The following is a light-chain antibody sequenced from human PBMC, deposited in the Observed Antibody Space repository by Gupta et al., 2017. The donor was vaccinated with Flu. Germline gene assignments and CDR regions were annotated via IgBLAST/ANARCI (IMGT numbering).Light chain of an antibody. V-gene: IGLV2-11*01. CDR3: CSLACCGFYV. CDR2: DVI. CDR1: NY. J-gene: IGLJ1*01. Sequence: NYVSWYQHHPGTALKRMLYDVIKRPSGVAEWFPCSKSGNTPSLTISGLQADDEADYHCCSLACCGFYVFGTGTTVHV.